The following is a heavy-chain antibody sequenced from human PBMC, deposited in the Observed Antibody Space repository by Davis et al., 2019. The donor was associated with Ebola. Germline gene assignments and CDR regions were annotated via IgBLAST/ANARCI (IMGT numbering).Heavy chain of an antibody. CDR1: GYTFTSYW. Sequence: GESLKISCKGSGYTFTSYWIAWVRQVPGKGLEWMGSIYPGDSETRYSPSFQGQVTISADESISTAYLQWSSLKASDTAMYYCARGTSLARNFDYWGQGTLVSVSS. V-gene: IGHV5-51*01. D-gene: IGHD3-3*02. CDR3: ARGTSLARNFDY. J-gene: IGHJ4*02. CDR2: IYPGDSET.